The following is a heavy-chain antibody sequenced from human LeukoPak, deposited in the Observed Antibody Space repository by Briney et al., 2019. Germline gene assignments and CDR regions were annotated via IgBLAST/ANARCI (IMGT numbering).Heavy chain of an antibody. J-gene: IGHJ4*02. CDR1: GFTLSSFW. D-gene: IGHD3-10*01. V-gene: IGHV3-7*01. Sequence: GGSLRLSCAAPGFTLSSFWMSWVRQAPGTGLEWVGNIKPDGSEKYYMDSVKGRFTISRDNTKNSLYLQMNSLRAEDTAVYYCARGQEKDDYGSDYWGQGTLVTVSS. CDR3: ARGQEKDDYGSDY. CDR2: IKPDGSEK.